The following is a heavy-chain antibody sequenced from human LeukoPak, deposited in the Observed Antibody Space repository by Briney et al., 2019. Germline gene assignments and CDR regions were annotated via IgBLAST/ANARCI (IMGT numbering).Heavy chain of an antibody. J-gene: IGHJ5*02. Sequence: GSLRLSCAASGFTFSSYAMSWVRQAPGKGLEWVSVISGSGGTTYYADSVKGRFTISRDNSKNTLFLQMNSLRAEDTALYYCANYSYYYDSSANYGWFDPWGQGTLVTVSS. CDR1: GFTFSSYA. CDR3: ANYSYYYDSSANYGWFDP. CDR2: ISGSGGTT. D-gene: IGHD3-22*01. V-gene: IGHV3-23*01.